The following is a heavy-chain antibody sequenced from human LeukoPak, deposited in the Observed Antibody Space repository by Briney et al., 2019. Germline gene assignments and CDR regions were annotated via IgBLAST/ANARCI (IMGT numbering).Heavy chain of an antibody. V-gene: IGHV3-30*02. CDR1: GFVFENYY. D-gene: IGHD3-10*02. CDR2: IRQDGNNK. Sequence: PGGSLRLSCEASGFVFENYYMHWVRQAPGKGLEWVAHIRQDGNNKIYADSLKGRFTISRDNSKNTLYLQMNSLRAEDTAVYYCAELGITMIGGVWGKGTTVTISS. CDR3: AELGITMIGGV. J-gene: IGHJ6*04.